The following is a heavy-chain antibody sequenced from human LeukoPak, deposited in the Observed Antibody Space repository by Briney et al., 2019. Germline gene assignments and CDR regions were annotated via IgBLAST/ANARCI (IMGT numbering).Heavy chain of an antibody. Sequence: ASVKVSCKASGYPFTTYGFIWVRQAPGLGLEWMGWISANSGDTKYGQSFQGRVTMTTATTTETAYMELRSLRFDDTAIYYCARTVGDRADPWGQGSLVTVSS. D-gene: IGHD2-21*01. J-gene: IGHJ5*02. CDR3: ARTVGDRADP. V-gene: IGHV1-18*01. CDR2: ISANSGDT. CDR1: GYPFTTYG.